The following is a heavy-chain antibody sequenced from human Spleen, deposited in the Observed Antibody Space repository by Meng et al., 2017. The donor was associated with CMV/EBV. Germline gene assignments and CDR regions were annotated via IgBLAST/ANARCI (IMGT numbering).Heavy chain of an antibody. Sequence: SETLSLTCTVSGGSISSHYWGWIRQPPGKGLEWIGSIHYSGNTYYNPSLKSRVTISADTSKNHFSLRLSSVTAADTAVYYCARDHIAARPFDYWGQGNLVTVSS. CDR3: ARDHIAARPFDY. J-gene: IGHJ4*02. D-gene: IGHD6-6*01. CDR2: IHYSGNT. CDR1: GGSISSHY. V-gene: IGHV4-39*02.